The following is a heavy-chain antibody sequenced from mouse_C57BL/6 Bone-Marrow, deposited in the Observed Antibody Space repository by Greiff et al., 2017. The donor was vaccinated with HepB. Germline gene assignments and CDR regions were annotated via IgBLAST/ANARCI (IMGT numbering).Heavy chain of an antibody. CDR3: ARFYYGNYWAMDY. J-gene: IGHJ4*01. Sequence: EVKVVESGPVLVKPGPSVKISCKASGFTFTDYYMHWVKQSHGKSLEWIGLVYPYNGGTSYNQKFKGKATLTVDTSSSTAYMELNSLTSEDSAVYYCARFYYGNYWAMDYWGQGTSVTVSS. V-gene: IGHV1-36*01. CDR2: VYPYNGGT. CDR1: GFTFTDYY. D-gene: IGHD2-1*01.